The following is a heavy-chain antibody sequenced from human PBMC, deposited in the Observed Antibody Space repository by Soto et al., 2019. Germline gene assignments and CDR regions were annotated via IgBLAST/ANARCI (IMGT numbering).Heavy chain of an antibody. CDR2: ISSSSSYI. D-gene: IGHD1-26*01. CDR1: GFTFSSYS. V-gene: IGHV3-21*01. Sequence: PGGSLRLSCAASGFTFSSYSMNWVRQAPGKGLEWVSSISSSSSYIYYADSVKGRFTISRDNAKNSLYLQMNSLRAEDTAVYYCARAYIVGRKAVDYWGQGTLVTVSS. J-gene: IGHJ4*02. CDR3: ARAYIVGRKAVDY.